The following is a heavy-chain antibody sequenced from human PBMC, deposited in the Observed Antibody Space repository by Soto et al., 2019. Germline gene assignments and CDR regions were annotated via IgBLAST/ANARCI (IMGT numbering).Heavy chain of an antibody. J-gene: IGHJ4*02. D-gene: IGHD1-1*01. CDR3: ARDLEGPFDY. CDR1: GFTFSNYG. CDR2: IWYDGSKK. V-gene: IGHV3-33*01. Sequence: QVQLVESGGGVVQPGRSLRLSCAASGFTFSNYGMHWVRQAPGKGLEWVAVIWYDGSKKYYADSVKGRFTISRDNSKNTLYLQMNSLRAEDTAVHYCARDLEGPFDYWGQGTLVTVSS.